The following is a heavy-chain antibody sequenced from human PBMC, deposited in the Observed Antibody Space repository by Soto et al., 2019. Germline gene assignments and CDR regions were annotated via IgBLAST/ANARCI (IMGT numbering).Heavy chain of an antibody. CDR3: ARFIRGYYYDSSGFHWYFDL. J-gene: IGHJ2*01. D-gene: IGHD3-22*01. V-gene: IGHV4-4*07. CDR2: IYTSGST. CDR1: GGSISSYY. Sequence: QVQLQESGPGLVKPSETLSLTCTVSGGSISSYYWSWIRQPAGKGLEWIGRIYTSGSTNYNPSLKSRVTMSVDTSKNQFSLKLSSVTAADTAVYYCARFIRGYYYDSSGFHWYFDLWGRGTLATVSS.